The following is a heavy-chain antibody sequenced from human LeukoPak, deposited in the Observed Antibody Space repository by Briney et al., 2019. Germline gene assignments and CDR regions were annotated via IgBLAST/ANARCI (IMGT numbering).Heavy chain of an antibody. J-gene: IGHJ3*02. CDR3: AKFASTSCCQSAFDI. D-gene: IGHD2-2*01. V-gene: IGHV3-23*01. Sequence: GESLRLSCAASGFTLSSYAMSWVRQAPGKGLEWVSAISGSGGSTYYADSAKGRFTISRDNSKNTLYLQMNSLRGEDTAVYYCAKFASTSCCQSAFDIWGQGTMVTVSS. CDR1: GFTLSSYA. CDR2: ISGSGGST.